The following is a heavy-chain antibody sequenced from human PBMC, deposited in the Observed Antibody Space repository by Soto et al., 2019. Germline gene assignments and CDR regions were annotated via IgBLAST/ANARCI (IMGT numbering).Heavy chain of an antibody. CDR3: ARGEAWTDEAFDI. V-gene: IGHV3-33*01. CDR2: VWKDGNTK. Sequence: QVQLVESGGGVVQPGQSLRLSCAASGFSVSNYGMHWVRLAPGKGLEWVAVVWKDGNTKHYGDSVKGRFTISRDNSKNTLELQMSSLRGEDTAVYHCARGEAWTDEAFDIWGQGTRVIVSS. D-gene: IGHD5-12*01. CDR1: GFSVSNYG. J-gene: IGHJ3*02.